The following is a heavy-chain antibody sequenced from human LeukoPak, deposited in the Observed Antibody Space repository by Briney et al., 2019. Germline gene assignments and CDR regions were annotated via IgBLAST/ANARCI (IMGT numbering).Heavy chain of an antibody. CDR2: IYYSGST. CDR1: GGSISSYY. D-gene: IGHD2-2*01. J-gene: IGHJ4*02. CDR3: ARLPRPYQLVFDY. Sequence: SETLSLTCTVSGGSISSYYWSWIRQPPGKGLEWIGYIYYSGSTNYNPSLKSRVTISVDTSKNQFSLKLSSVTAADTAVYCCARLPRPYQLVFDYWGQGTLVTVSS. V-gene: IGHV4-59*08.